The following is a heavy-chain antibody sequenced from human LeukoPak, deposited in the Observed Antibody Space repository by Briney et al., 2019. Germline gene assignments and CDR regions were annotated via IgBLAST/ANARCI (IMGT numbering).Heavy chain of an antibody. CDR1: GGTFSSYG. D-gene: IGHD3-22*01. J-gene: IGHJ5*02. CDR2: IIPIFGTA. Sequence: GASVKVSCKASGGTFSSYGISWVRQAPGQGLEWMGGIIPIFGTANYAQKFQGRVTITADKSTSTAYMELSSLRSEDTAVYYCARDGGYYDSSGYTNWFDPWGQGTLVTVSS. V-gene: IGHV1-69*06. CDR3: ARDGGYYDSSGYTNWFDP.